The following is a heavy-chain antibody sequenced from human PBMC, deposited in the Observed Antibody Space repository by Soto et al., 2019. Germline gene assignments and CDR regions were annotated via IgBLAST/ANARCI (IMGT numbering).Heavy chain of an antibody. CDR3: ATYSYLLDTSGYHDV. D-gene: IGHD3-22*01. CDR2: IYYSGST. J-gene: IGHJ4*02. V-gene: IGHV4-61*01. CDR1: GGSVSSGSYY. Sequence: PSETLSLTCTVSGGSVSSGSYYWSWIRQPPGKGLEWIGYIYYSGSTNYNPSLKSRVTISVDTSKNQFSLRLHSMTAADTALYYCATYSYLLDTSGYHDVWGQGLQVTVSS.